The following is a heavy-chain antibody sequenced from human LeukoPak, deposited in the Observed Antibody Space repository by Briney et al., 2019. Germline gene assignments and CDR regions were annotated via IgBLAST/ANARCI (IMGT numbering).Heavy chain of an antibody. Sequence: PSETLSLTCAVYGGSFSSYYWGWIRQPPGKGLEWIGSIYHSGSTYYNPSLKSRVTISVDTSKNQFSLKLSSVTAAGTAVYYCARVLVAGNVDYWGQGTLVTVSS. D-gene: IGHD6-19*01. V-gene: IGHV4-38-2*01. CDR1: GGSFSSYY. CDR3: ARVLVAGNVDY. J-gene: IGHJ4*02. CDR2: IYHSGST.